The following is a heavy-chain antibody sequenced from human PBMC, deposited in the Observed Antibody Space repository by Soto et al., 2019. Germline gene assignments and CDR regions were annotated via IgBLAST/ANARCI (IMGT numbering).Heavy chain of an antibody. CDR3: AKDARSTWYDFDS. D-gene: IGHD6-13*01. J-gene: IGHJ4*02. CDR1: GFKFDHHA. V-gene: IGHV3-23*01. CDR2: ISASGGSK. Sequence: EVQLLESGGGLAQPGGSLRLSCAASGFKFDHHAMSWVRQAPGKGLEWVSGISASGGSKDHADSVKGRFTISRDDSKETLYLQMDNLRADDTAIYYCAKDARSTWYDFDSWGQGILVTVSS.